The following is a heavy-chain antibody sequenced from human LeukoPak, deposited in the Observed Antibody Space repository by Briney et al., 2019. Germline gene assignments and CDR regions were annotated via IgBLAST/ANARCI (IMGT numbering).Heavy chain of an antibody. CDR3: ARVGVMITFGGVIVIPGPIDY. CDR1: GSTFSSYA. J-gene: IGHJ4*02. CDR2: ISYDGSNK. V-gene: IGHV3-30-3*01. Sequence: GRSLRLSCAASGSTFSSYAMHWVRQAPGKGLEWVAVISYDGSNKYYADSVKGRFTISRDNSKNTLYLQMNSLRAEDTAVYYCARVGVMITFGGVIVIPGPIDYWGQGTLVTVSS. D-gene: IGHD3-16*02.